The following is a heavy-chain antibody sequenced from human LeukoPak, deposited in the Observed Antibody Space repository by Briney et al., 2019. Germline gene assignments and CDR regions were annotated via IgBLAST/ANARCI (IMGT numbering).Heavy chain of an antibody. CDR2: ISWNSGSI. Sequence: PGGSLRLSCAASGFTFDDYAMHWVRQAPGKGLEWVSGISWNSGSIGYADSVKGRFTISRDNAKNSLYLQMNSLRAEDMALYYCAKGATDFSGYDGPQASYYYYYMDVWGKGTTVTVSS. CDR1: GFTFDDYA. D-gene: IGHD5-12*01. J-gene: IGHJ6*03. V-gene: IGHV3-9*03. CDR3: AKGATDFSGYDGPQASYYYYYMDV.